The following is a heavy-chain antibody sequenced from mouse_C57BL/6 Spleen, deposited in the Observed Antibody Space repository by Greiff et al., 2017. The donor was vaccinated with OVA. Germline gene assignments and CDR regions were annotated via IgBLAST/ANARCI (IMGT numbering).Heavy chain of an antibody. J-gene: IGHJ2*01. V-gene: IGHV5-6*01. CDR2: ISSGGSYT. Sequence: EVQVVESGGDLVKPGGSLKLSCAASGFTFSSYGMSWVRQTPDKRLEWVATISSGGSYTYYPDSVKGRFTISRDNAKNTLYLQMSSLKSEDTAIYYCARQGCTTVVNYFDYWGQGTTLTVSS. D-gene: IGHD1-1*01. CDR1: GFTFSSYG. CDR3: ARQGCTTVVNYFDY.